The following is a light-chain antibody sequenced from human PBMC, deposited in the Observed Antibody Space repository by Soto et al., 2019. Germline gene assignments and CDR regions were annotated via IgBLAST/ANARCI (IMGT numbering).Light chain of an antibody. Sequence: QSALTQPASVSGSPGQSITISCTGSSSDIGYYNYVSWYQHPPSTAPHLIICDVVHRPSVVSNRFSGSKSANTASLTIVGLPAEDDDDYYCMWYASTTSYVFGTGTKVTVL. CDR1: SSDIGYYNY. J-gene: IGLJ1*01. V-gene: IGLV2-14*03. CDR3: MWYASTTSYV. CDR2: DVV.